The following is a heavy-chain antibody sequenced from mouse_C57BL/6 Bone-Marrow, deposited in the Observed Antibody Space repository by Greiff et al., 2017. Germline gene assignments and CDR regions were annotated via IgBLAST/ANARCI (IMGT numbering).Heavy chain of an antibody. Sequence: VQLVESGPGLVQPSQSLSITCTASGFSLTSYGVHWVRQSPGKGLEWLGEIWSGGSTDYNAAFISRLSISKDNSKSHVFFKMHSLQADDTAIYYCAKSDGYLFAYWGQGTLVTVSA. CDR2: IWSGGST. V-gene: IGHV2-2*01. D-gene: IGHD2-3*01. J-gene: IGHJ3*01. CDR1: GFSLTSYG. CDR3: AKSDGYLFAY.